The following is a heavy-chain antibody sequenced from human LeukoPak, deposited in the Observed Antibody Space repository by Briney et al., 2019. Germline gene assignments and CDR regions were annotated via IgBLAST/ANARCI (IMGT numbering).Heavy chain of an antibody. J-gene: IGHJ4*02. CDR1: GYTFTSYD. Sequence: ASVKVSCKASGYTFTSYDINWVRQATGQGLEWMGWMNPNSGNTGYAQKFQGRVTMTTDTSTSTAYMELRSLRSGDTAVYYCARDRYGVRSGSCDYWGQGTPVTVSS. CDR3: ARDRYGVRSGSCDY. D-gene: IGHD1-26*01. V-gene: IGHV1-8*01. CDR2: MNPNSGNT.